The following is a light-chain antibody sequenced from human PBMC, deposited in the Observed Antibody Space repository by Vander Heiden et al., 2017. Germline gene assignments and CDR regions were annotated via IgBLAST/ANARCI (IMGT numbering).Light chain of an antibody. CDR3: QQYGSTPRT. J-gene: IGKJ2*01. CDR2: GAS. V-gene: IGKV3-20*01. CDR1: QSVSSGY. Sequence: EIVLPQSPGTLALSPGERATLSCRASQSVSSGYLAWYQQKPGQAPRLLIYGASSRATGISDRFSGSGSGTDFTLTISSLEPEDFAVYYCQQYGSTPRTFGQGTKLEIK.